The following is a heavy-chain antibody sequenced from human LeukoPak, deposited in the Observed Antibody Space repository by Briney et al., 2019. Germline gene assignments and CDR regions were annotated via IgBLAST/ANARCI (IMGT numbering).Heavy chain of an antibody. Sequence: ASVKVSCKASGYTFTGYYMHWVRQAPGQGLEWMGWINPNSGDTLYAQKFQGRVTMTRDTSISTAYMELSRLRSDDTAVYYCARDRGYCSGTSCLLYDYWGQGTLVTVSS. CDR3: ARDRGYCSGTSCLLYDY. J-gene: IGHJ4*02. V-gene: IGHV1-2*02. D-gene: IGHD2-15*01. CDR1: GYTFTGYY. CDR2: INPNSGDT.